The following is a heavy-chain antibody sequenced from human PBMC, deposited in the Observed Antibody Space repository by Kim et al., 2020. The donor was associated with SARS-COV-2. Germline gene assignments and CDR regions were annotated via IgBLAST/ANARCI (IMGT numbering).Heavy chain of an antibody. J-gene: IGHJ4*02. CDR2: IYFRSSSI. CDR3: VREDWQSLDY. CDR1: GFAFTTYS. D-gene: IGHD2-21*01. V-gene: IGHV3-48*04. Sequence: GGSLRLSCVTSGFAFTTYSMNWVRQAPGKGLEWVAYIYFRSSSIFYADSVKGRFTISRDNARNSVYLQMNSLRVEDTAMYYCVREDWQSLDYWGLGTLVSVSS.